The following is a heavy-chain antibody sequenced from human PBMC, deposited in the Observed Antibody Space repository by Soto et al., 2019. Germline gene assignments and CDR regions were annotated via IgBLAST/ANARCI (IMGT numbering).Heavy chain of an antibody. CDR1: GFTFSSYW. Sequence: GGSLRLSCAASGFTFSSYWMHWVRQAPGKGLVWVSRINSDGSSTSYADSVKGQFTISRDNAKNTLYLQMNSLRAEDTAVYYCARSPPYSSYYYYGMDVWGQGTTVTVSS. CDR3: ARSPPYSSYYYYGMDV. J-gene: IGHJ6*02. V-gene: IGHV3-74*01. D-gene: IGHD6-13*01. CDR2: INSDGSST.